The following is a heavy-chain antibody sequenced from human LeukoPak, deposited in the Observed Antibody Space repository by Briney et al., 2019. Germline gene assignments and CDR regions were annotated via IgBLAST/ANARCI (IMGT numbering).Heavy chain of an antibody. CDR1: GFTFSSYW. J-gene: IGHJ3*02. CDR3: ARDGVAGYSSGWYDNDAFDI. Sequence: GGSLRLSCAASGFTFSSYWMHWVRQAPAKGLVWVSRINSDGSSTSYADSVKGRFTISRDNAKSTLYLQMNSLRAEDTAVYYCARDGVAGYSSGWYDNDAFDIWGQGTMVTVSS. CDR2: INSDGSST. V-gene: IGHV3-74*01. D-gene: IGHD6-19*01.